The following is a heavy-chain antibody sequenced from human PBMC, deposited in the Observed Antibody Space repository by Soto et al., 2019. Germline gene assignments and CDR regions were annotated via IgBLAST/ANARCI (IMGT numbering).Heavy chain of an antibody. CDR1: GFTVSSNY. J-gene: IGHJ6*03. V-gene: IGHV3-53*04. D-gene: IGHD4-4*01. CDR2: IYSGGST. Sequence: GGSLRLSCAASGFTVSSNYMSWVRQAPGKGLEWVSVIYSGGSTYYADSVKGRFTISRHNSKNTLYLQMNSLRAEDTAVYYCARGKRPGGTVTTSGYYYYYMDVWGKGTTVTVSS. CDR3: ARGKRPGGTVTTSGYYYYYMDV.